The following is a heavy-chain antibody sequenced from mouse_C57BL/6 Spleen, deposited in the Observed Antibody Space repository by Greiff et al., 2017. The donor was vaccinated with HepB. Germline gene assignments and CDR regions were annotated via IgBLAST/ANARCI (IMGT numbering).Heavy chain of an antibody. CDR2: IHPTSGST. D-gene: IGHD1-1*01. J-gene: IGHJ1*03. V-gene: IGHV1-64*01. Sequence: QVQLQQPGAELVKPGASVKLSCKASGYTFTSYWMHWVKQRPGQGLEWIGMIHPTSGSTNYNEKFKSKATLTVDKSSSTAYMQLSSLTSEDSAVYYCARGGALDYYGSSHWYFDVWGTGTTVTVSS. CDR3: ARGGALDYYGSSHWYFDV. CDR1: GYTFTSYW.